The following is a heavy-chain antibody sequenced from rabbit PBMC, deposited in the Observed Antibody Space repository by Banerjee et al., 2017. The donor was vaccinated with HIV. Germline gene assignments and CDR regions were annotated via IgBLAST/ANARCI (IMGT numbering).Heavy chain of an antibody. J-gene: IGHJ4*01. Sequence: QEQLKETGGGLVQPGGSLTLSCKASGFDFSSYYMSWVRQAPGKGLEWIGIINTGGSTYYASWAKGRFTISKSSSTTVTLQGPSLTAADTATYFCARDLAAVTGWNFGLRGPGTLVTVS. CDR1: GFDFSSYYM. CDR3: ARDLAAVTGWNFGL. D-gene: IGHD7-1*01. CDR2: INTGGST. V-gene: IGHV1S45*01.